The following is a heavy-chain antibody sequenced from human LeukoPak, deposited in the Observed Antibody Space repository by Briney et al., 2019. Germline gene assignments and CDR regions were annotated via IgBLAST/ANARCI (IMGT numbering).Heavy chain of an antibody. J-gene: IGHJ6*03. Sequence: SETLSLTCTVSGGSISNYYWSWIRQPPGKGLEWIGYIYYSGRTNYNPSLKSRVTISVDTSKNQFSLKLSSVTAADTAVYYCARDRAGLYYYYMDVWGKGTTVTVSS. CDR1: GGSISNYY. CDR3: ARDRAGLYYYYMDV. V-gene: IGHV4-59*12. CDR2: IYYSGRT.